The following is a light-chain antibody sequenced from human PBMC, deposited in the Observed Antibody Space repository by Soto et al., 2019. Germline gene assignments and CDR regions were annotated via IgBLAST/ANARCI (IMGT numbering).Light chain of an antibody. CDR2: EVN. CDR1: NSDVGGYNY. J-gene: IGLJ1*01. CDR3: SSYASSTTYV. V-gene: IGLV2-14*01. Sequence: SVLTQPASVSGSPGQSITISCTGTNSDVGGYNYVSWYQQHPGKAPKLMMYEVNNRPSAVSNRFSGSRSGNTASLTISGLQAEDEADYYCSSYASSTTYVFGTGTKV.